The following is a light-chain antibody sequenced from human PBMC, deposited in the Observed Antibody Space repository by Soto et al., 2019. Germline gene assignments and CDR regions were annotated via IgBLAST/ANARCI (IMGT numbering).Light chain of an antibody. CDR1: SSNIGGGYD. V-gene: IGLV1-40*01. J-gene: IGLJ3*02. CDR2: DNT. Sequence: QSVLTQPPSVSGAPGQRVTISCTGSSSNIGGGYDVHWYQQLPGTAPKLLISDNTNRPSGVPDRFSASKSGTSASLAITGLQAEDEADYYCQSYDSILDGFWVFGGGTKLTVL. CDR3: QSYDSILDGFWV.